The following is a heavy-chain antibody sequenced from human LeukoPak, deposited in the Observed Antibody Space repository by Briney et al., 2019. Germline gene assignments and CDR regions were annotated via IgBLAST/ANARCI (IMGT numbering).Heavy chain of an antibody. CDR2: IIPVVSIA. J-gene: IGHJ3*02. Sequence: SVTVSCTASGGTSSSYSISWVRQAPGQGLEWMGRIIPVVSIANYAQKFQGRVTISADKSTNTAYMELTSLRSDDTAVYYCASPGGHVVVVPSDMYAFDIWGQGTMVTDSS. D-gene: IGHD2-2*01. CDR1: GGTSSSYS. V-gene: IGHV1-69*02. CDR3: ASPGGHVVVVPSDMYAFDI.